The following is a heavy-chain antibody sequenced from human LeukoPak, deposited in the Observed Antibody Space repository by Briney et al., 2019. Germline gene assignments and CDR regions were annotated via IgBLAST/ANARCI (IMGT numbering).Heavy chain of an antibody. Sequence: SETLSLTCAVSGDSISSGGYSWSWIRQTPGKGLEWIAYIHDSGSTYNNPSLKSRLSISIDTSKNQFSLKLSSVTAADTAVYYCARTTEGGYTYDYFYYYYMDVWGKGTTVTISS. CDR1: GDSISSGGYS. CDR3: ARTTEGGYTYDYFYYYYMDV. J-gene: IGHJ6*03. D-gene: IGHD5-18*01. V-gene: IGHV4-30-4*07. CDR2: IHDSGST.